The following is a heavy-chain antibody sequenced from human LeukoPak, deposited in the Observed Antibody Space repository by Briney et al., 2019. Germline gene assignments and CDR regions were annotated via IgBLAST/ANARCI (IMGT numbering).Heavy chain of an antibody. V-gene: IGHV1-2*02. D-gene: IGHD2-2*01. J-gene: IGHJ3*02. CDR2: INPNSGGT. CDR3: ARGYCSSTSCYAFDI. Sequence: ASVKVSCKASGYTFTGCYMHWVRQAPGQGLEWMGWINPNSGGTNYAQKFQGRVTMTRDTSISTAYMELSRLRSDDTAVYYCARGYCSSTSCYAFDIWGQGTVVTVSS. CDR1: GYTFTGCY.